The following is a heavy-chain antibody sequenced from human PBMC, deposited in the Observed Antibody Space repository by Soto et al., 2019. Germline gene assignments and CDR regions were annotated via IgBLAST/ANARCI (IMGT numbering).Heavy chain of an antibody. D-gene: IGHD2-2*01. V-gene: IGHV3-23*01. J-gene: IGHJ4*02. CDR3: AKDLLIVVVPAAMRGLIDY. CDR2: ISGSGGST. Sequence: GGSLRLSCAASGFTFSSYAMSWVRQAPGKGLEWVSAISGSGGSTYYADSVKGRFTISRDNSKNRLYLQMNSLRAEDTAVYYCAKDLLIVVVPAAMRGLIDYWGQGTLVTVSS. CDR1: GFTFSSYA.